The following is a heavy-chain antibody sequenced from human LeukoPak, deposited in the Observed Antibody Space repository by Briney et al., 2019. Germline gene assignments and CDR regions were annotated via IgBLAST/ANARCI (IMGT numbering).Heavy chain of an antibody. J-gene: IGHJ4*02. CDR2: IFHSGST. CDR3: VRHRHSSSWYVDY. D-gene: IGHD6-13*01. CDR1: GFIFSGYS. V-gene: IGHV4-59*08. Sequence: GSLRLSCAASGFIFSGYSMNWVRQAPGKGLEWIGDIFHSGSTSYNPSLKTRITISVDTSKNQFSLKLSSVTAADTAVYYCVRHRHSSSWYVDYWGQGTLVTVSS.